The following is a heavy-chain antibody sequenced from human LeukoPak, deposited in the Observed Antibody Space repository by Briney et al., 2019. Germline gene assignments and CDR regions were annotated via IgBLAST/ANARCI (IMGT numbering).Heavy chain of an antibody. D-gene: IGHD3-16*01. CDR2: IYYSGST. V-gene: IGHV4-31*01. J-gene: IGHJ4*02. CDR1: GGSISSGAYY. Sequence: SETLSLTCTVSGGSISSGAYYWSWIRQHPGKGLEWIGYIYYSGSTYYNPSLKSQVTISVDTSKNQFSLKLSSVTAADTAVYYCARTHDYIWGSYRYYFDYWGQGTLVTVSS. CDR3: ARTHDYIWGSYRYYFDY.